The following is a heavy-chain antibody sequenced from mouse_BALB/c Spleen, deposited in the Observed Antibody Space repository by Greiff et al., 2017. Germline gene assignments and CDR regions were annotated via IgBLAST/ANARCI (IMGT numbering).Heavy chain of an antibody. V-gene: IGHV14-3*02. D-gene: IGHD6-2*01. CDR3: ALSLFYYAMDY. Sequence: EVQLVESGAELVKPGASVKLSCTASGFNIKDTYMHWVKQRPEQGLEWIGRIDPANGNTKYDPKFQGKATITADTSSNTAYLQLSSLTSEDTAVYYCALSLFYYAMDYWGQGTSVTVSS. CDR2: IDPANGNT. J-gene: IGHJ4*01. CDR1: GFNIKDTY.